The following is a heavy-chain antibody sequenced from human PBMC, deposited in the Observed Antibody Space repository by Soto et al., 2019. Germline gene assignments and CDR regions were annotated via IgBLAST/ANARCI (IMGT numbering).Heavy chain of an antibody. J-gene: IGHJ2*01. Sequence: EVQLLESGGGLVQPGGSLRLSCAASGFTFSSYAMNWVRQAPGKGLEWVSAISGSGDSTYYADSVKGRFTISRDNSKNALYLQMTSLSAEDTAVYYCARRKSGWYFDLWGRGTLVTVSS. V-gene: IGHV3-23*01. CDR1: GFTFSSYA. CDR3: ARRKSGWYFDL. CDR2: ISGSGDST.